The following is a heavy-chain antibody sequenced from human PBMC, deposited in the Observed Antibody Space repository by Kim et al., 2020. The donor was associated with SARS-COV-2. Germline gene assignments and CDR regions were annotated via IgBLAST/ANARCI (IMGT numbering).Heavy chain of an antibody. V-gene: IGHV3-30*03. CDR2: ISYDGSNK. Sequence: GGSLRLSCAASGFTFSSYGMHWVRQAPGKGLEWVAVISYDGSNKYYADSVKGRFTISRDNSKNTLYLQMNSLRAEDTAVYYCAAILVRGEGVYWGQGTLVTVSS. J-gene: IGHJ4*02. CDR3: AAILVRGEGVY. D-gene: IGHD3-10*01. CDR1: GFTFSSYG.